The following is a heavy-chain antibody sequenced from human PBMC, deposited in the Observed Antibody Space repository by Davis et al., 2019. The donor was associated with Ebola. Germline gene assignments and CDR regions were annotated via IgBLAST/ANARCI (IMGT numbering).Heavy chain of an antibody. CDR1: GFTFSIYW. Sequence: GGSLRLSCAASGFTFSIYWMSWVRQVPGKGLEWVSGISDGGSGTSYADSVKGRFTISRDNSKNTLYLQMNSLRAEDTAVYYCAKAQECSSTTCYAFDIWGQGTMVTVSS. D-gene: IGHD2-2*01. J-gene: IGHJ3*02. CDR3: AKAQECSSTTCYAFDI. V-gene: IGHV3-23*01. CDR2: ISDGGSGT.